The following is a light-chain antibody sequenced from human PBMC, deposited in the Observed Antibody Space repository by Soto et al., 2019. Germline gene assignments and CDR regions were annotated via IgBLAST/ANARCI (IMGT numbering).Light chain of an antibody. V-gene: IGKV3-20*01. J-gene: IGKJ1*01. CDR3: QQYGSSSLT. Sequence: EIVLTQSPGTLSLSPGERATLSCRARQSVSSSYLAWYQQKPGQAPRLLIYGASSRATGIPDRFSGSGSGTDFTLTISRLEPEDFAVYYCQQYGSSSLTFGQGTKVDIK. CDR2: GAS. CDR1: QSVSSSY.